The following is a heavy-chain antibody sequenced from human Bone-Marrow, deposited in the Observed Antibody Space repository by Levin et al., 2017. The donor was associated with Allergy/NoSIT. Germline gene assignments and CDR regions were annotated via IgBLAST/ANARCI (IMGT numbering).Heavy chain of an antibody. Sequence: GGSLRLSCAASGFTFSSYGMHWVRQAPGKGLEWVAVISYDGSNKNYADFVKGRFTISRDNSKNTLYLQMNSLRAEDTAVYYCAKDLGYCSGGSCRLIDAFDIWGQGTMVTGSS. CDR3: AKDLGYCSGGSCRLIDAFDI. CDR2: ISYDGSNK. CDR1: GFTFSSYG. V-gene: IGHV3-30*18. D-gene: IGHD2-15*01. J-gene: IGHJ3*02.